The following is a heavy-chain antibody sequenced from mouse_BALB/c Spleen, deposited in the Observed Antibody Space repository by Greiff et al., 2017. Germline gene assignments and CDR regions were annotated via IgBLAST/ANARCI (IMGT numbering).Heavy chain of an antibody. V-gene: IGHV2-9*02. CDR1: GFSLTSYG. CDR2: IWAGGST. Sequence: VQLQQSGPGLVAPSQSLSITCTVSGFSLTSYGVHWVRQPPGKGLEWLGVIWAGGSTNYNSALMSRLSISKDNSKSQVFLKMNSLQTDDTAMYYCARDPYGYDGPYYYAMDYWGQGTSVTVSS. J-gene: IGHJ4*01. CDR3: ARDPYGYDGPYYYAMDY. D-gene: IGHD2-2*01.